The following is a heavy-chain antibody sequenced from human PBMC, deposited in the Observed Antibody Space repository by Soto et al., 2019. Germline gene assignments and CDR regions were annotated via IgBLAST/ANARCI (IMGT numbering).Heavy chain of an antibody. CDR3: ATQRLCTGGHCWNWFDP. CDR1: GGSVSSGNYY. J-gene: IGHJ5*02. D-gene: IGHD2-8*02. V-gene: IGHV4-61*01. Sequence: SETLSLTCTVSGGSVSSGNYYWSWIRQPPGKGLEWIGFIYYSGNTYYNPSLKSRVTISVDTSKNQFSLKLSSVTAADTAVYYCATQRLCTGGHCWNWFDPWGQGALVTVSS. CDR2: IYYSGNT.